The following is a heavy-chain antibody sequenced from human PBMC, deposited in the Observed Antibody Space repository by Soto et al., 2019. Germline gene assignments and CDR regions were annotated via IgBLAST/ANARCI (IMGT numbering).Heavy chain of an antibody. J-gene: IGHJ6*02. Sequence: ASVKVSCKASGYTFTSYGISWVRQAPGQGLEWMGWISAYNGNTNYAQKLQGRVTMTTDTSTSTAYMELRSLRSDDTAVYYCARETRYSSSWYDGGGYYYYYGMDVWGQGTTVTVSS. CDR3: ARETRYSSSWYDGGGYYYYYGMDV. D-gene: IGHD6-13*01. CDR2: ISAYNGNT. CDR1: GYTFTSYG. V-gene: IGHV1-18*01.